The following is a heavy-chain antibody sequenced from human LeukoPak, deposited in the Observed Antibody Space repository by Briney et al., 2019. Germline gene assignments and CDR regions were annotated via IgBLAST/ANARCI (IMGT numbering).Heavy chain of an antibody. CDR1: GGTFSSYA. V-gene: IGHV1-69*04. CDR2: IIPIFGIA. CDR3: ALDPCTGGSCYSAYFDY. J-gene: IGHJ4*02. D-gene: IGHD2-15*01. Sequence: SVKVSCKASGGTFSSYAISWVRQAPGQGLEWMGRIIPIFGIANYAQKFQGRVTITADKSTSTAYMELSSLRSEDTAVYYCALDPCTGGSCYSAYFDYWGQGTLVTVSS.